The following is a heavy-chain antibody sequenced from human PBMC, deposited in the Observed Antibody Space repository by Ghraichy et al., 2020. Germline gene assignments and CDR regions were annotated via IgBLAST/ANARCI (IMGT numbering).Heavy chain of an antibody. Sequence: ETLSLTCAASGFTFSSYGMSWVRQAPGKGLEWVSSFTGRGNTYYADSVKGRFTISRDNSKNTLYLQMNSLRAEDTAIYYCARTAQFDYWGQGTLVTVSS. CDR2: FTGRGNT. V-gene: IGHV3-23*01. CDR3: ARTAQFDY. CDR1: GFTFSSYG. J-gene: IGHJ4*02. D-gene: IGHD2-8*02.